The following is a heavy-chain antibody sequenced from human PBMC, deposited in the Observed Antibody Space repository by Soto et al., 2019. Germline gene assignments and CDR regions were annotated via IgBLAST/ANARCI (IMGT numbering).Heavy chain of an antibody. CDR2: VGNSGTST. J-gene: IGHJ5*02. D-gene: IGHD2-15*01. CDR3: VKDLAASGWFDP. Sequence: EVQLLESGGGLAQPGESLTLSCAASGFMFSGYAMSWVRQAPGKGLEWVSAVGNSGTSTSYADSVKGRFTISRDNSKNTLYLQMSSLGAEDTALYYCVKDLAASGWFDPWGQGTLVIVSS. V-gene: IGHV3-23*01. CDR1: GFMFSGYA.